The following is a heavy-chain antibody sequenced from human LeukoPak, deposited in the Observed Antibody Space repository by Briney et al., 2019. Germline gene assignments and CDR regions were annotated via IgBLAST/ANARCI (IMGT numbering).Heavy chain of an antibody. J-gene: IGHJ4*02. Sequence: ASAKVSCKASGYTFTGYYIHWVRQAPGQGLEWMGWINPNSGGTNYAQKFQGRVTITADEPTSTVYMELTSLRLDDTAMYYCARNSRMASTSGLNYWGQGTLVTVSS. CDR3: ARNSRMASTSGLNY. D-gene: IGHD5-24*01. CDR2: INPNSGGT. CDR1: GYTFTGYY. V-gene: IGHV1-2*02.